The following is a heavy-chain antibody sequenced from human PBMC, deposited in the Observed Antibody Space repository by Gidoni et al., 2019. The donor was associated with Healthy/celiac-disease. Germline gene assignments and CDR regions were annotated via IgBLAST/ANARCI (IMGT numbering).Heavy chain of an antibody. CDR1: GGSISSGGYY. CDR2: IYYSGST. D-gene: IGHD3-10*01. J-gene: IGHJ4*02. Sequence: QVQLQESGPGLVKPSQTLSLTCTVSGGSISSGGYYWSWIRQHPGKGLEGIGYIYYSGSTYSTPSLKSRVPISVYTSKNQFSLKLGSVTSADTAVYYCASRGGSWSYYNSAFDYWGQGTLVTVSS. CDR3: ASRGGSWSYYNSAFDY. V-gene: IGHV4-31*03.